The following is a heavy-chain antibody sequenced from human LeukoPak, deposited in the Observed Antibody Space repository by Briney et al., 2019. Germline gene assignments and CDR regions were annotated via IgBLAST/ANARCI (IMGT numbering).Heavy chain of an antibody. CDR3: ARSRERICSPTPCYVDLQTR. V-gene: IGHV4-61*02. Sequence: PSETLSLTCTVSGGSISSGSYYWTWIRQPAGKGLEWIGRIYISESANYNSSLKSRVTISVDTSKNQFSLKLSSVTAADTAVYYCARSRERICSPTPCYVDLQTRGGQGTLVTVSS. CDR2: IYISESA. D-gene: IGHD2-2*01. CDR1: GGSISSGSYY. J-gene: IGHJ4*02.